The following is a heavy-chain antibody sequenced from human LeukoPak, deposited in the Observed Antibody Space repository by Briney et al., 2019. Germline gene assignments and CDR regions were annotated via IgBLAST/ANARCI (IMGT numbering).Heavy chain of an antibody. Sequence: PSETLSLTCTVSGESISGYFWTWIRQPAGKGLEWIGRIYSSGSNNYNPSLKSRVTMSLDTSKNHFSLNLTSVTAADTAVYYCAREPTSGREPTSGRPLDYWGQGTLVTVSS. CDR3: AREPTSGREPTSGRPLDY. J-gene: IGHJ4*02. D-gene: IGHD5-12*01. CDR2: IYSSGSN. V-gene: IGHV4-4*07. CDR1: GESISGYF.